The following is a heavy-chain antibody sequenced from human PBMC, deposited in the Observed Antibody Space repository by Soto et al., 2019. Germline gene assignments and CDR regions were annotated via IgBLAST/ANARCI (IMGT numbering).Heavy chain of an antibody. CDR1: GFTFSSYS. V-gene: IGHV3-48*01. D-gene: IGHD6-19*01. Sequence: EVQLVESGGGLVQPGGSLRLSCAASGFTFSSYSMNWVRQAPGKGLEWVSYISSSSSTIYYADSVKGRFTISRDNAKNSLYLQMNRLRAEDTAVYYCARGGYSSGWPLDYWGQGTLVTVSS. CDR3: ARGGYSSGWPLDY. J-gene: IGHJ4*02. CDR2: ISSSSSTI.